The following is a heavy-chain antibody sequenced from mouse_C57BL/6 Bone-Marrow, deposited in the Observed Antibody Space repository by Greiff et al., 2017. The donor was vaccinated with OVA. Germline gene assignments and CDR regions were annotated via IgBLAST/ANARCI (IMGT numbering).Heavy chain of an antibody. V-gene: IGHV1-81*01. CDR3: ARGTTLVATYFDV. CDR2: IYPRSGNT. CDR1: GYTFTSYG. D-gene: IGHD1-1*01. Sequence: QVQLQQSGAELARPGASVKLSCKASGYTFTSYGISWVKQRTGQGLEWIGEIYPRSGNTYYNEKFKGKATLTADKSSSTAYMELRSLTSYDSAVYFCARGTTLVATYFDVWGTGTTVTVSS. J-gene: IGHJ1*03.